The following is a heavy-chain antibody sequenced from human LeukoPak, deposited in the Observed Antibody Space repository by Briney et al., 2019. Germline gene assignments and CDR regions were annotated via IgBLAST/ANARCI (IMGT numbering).Heavy chain of an antibody. J-gene: IGHJ4*02. CDR1: DFSFITYA. Sequence: GGSLRLSCAASDFSFITYAMSWVRQAPGKGLEWVSTISGSGGSTYYADSVKGRFTISRDNSKNTLYLQMHSLRAEDTAVYYCAKESLRVVPSATFDYWGQGTLVTVSS. V-gene: IGHV3-23*01. D-gene: IGHD2-2*01. CDR3: AKESLRVVPSATFDY. CDR2: ISGSGGST.